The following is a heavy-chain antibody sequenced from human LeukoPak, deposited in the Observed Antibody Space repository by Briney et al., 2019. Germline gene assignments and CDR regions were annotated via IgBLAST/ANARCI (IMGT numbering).Heavy chain of an antibody. CDR2: MSSDGSKK. Sequence: GGSLRLSCSASGFTFSTYAMHWVRQAPGKGLEWVAVMSSDGSKKYYADSVKGRFTISRDNSKNTLYLQMNSLRAEDTAVYYCAKKFTGTTVISGDYFDYWGQGTLVTVSS. D-gene: IGHD4-17*01. V-gene: IGHV3-30-3*02. CDR3: AKKFTGTTVISGDYFDY. CDR1: GFTFSTYA. J-gene: IGHJ4*02.